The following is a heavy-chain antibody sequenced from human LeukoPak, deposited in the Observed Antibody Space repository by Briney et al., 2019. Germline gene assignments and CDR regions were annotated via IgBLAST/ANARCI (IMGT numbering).Heavy chain of an antibody. Sequence: GGSLRLSCAASGFTFIKYSMTWVRQAPGKGLEWVSAITDSGAFTDYADSVKGRFTISRDNSKNTLYLQMNSLRAEDTAVYYCAKRSAESSGYFNYWGQGILVTVSS. V-gene: IGHV3-23*01. CDR2: ITDSGAFT. CDR1: GFTFIKYS. J-gene: IGHJ4*02. D-gene: IGHD6-19*01. CDR3: AKRSAESSGYFNY.